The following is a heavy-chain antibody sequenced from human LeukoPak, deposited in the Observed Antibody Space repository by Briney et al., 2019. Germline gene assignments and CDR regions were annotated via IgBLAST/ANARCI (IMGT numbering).Heavy chain of an antibody. D-gene: IGHD2-2*01. Sequence: SETLSLTCTVSGDSISSYYWSWIRQTAGTGLEWIGRIYTSGSTNYNPSLKSRVTMSVDTSKNQFSLKLRSVTAADTAVYHCARGYCSSTNCGFDYWGQGTLVTVSS. CDR2: IYTSGST. CDR3: ARGYCSSTNCGFDY. CDR1: GDSISSYY. J-gene: IGHJ4*02. V-gene: IGHV4-4*07.